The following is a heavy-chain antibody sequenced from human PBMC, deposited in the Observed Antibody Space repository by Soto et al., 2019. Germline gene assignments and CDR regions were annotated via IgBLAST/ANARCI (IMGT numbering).Heavy chain of an antibody. CDR1: GFTFSSYG. J-gene: IGHJ3*02. CDR3: ANAQGGDGFDAFDI. D-gene: IGHD2-21*02. CDR2: ISYDGSNK. V-gene: IGHV3-30*18. Sequence: GGSLRLSCAASGFTFSSYGMHWVRQAPGKGLEWVAVISYDGSNKYYADSVRGRFTISRDNSKNTLYLQMNSLRAEDTAVYYCANAQGGDGFDAFDIWGQGTMVTVSS.